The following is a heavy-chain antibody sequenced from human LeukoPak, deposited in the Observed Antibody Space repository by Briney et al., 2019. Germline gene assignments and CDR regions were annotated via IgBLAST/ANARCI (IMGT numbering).Heavy chain of an antibody. V-gene: IGHV1-2*02. CDR2: INPNSGGT. D-gene: IGHD3-10*01. J-gene: IGHJ5*02. Sequence: GASVKVSCKASGYTFTGYYMHWVRQAPGQGLEWMGWINPNSGGTNYAQKFQGRVTMTRDTSISTAYMELSRLRSEDTAVYYCARGRLCGSGSYYSRHNWFDPWGQGTLVTVSS. CDR3: ARGRLCGSGSYYSRHNWFDP. CDR1: GYTFTGYY.